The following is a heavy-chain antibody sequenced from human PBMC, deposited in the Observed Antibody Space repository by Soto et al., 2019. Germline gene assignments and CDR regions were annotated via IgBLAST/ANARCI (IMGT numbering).Heavy chain of an antibody. Sequence: GGSLRLSCAASGFTFSSYWMSWVRQAPGKGLEWVANIKQDGSEKYYVDSVKGRFTISRDNAKNSLYLQMNSLRAEDTAVYYCARATYYYDSSVAYYFDYWGQGTLVTVSS. D-gene: IGHD3-22*01. J-gene: IGHJ4*02. V-gene: IGHV3-7*05. CDR2: IKQDGSEK. CDR3: ARATYYYDSSVAYYFDY. CDR1: GFTFSSYW.